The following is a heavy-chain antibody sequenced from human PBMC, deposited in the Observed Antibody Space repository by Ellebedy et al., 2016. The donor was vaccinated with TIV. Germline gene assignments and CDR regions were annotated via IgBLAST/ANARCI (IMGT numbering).Heavy chain of an antibody. V-gene: IGHV3-48*03. J-gene: IGHJ4*02. CDR3: ARDDSSGYPRYFDY. Sequence: GGSLRLSCAASGFHFSSYDVNWVRQAPGRGLEWLSYISSSGSTTKYADSVKGRFTISRDNAKNSLYLQMNSPRAEDTAVYYCARDDSSGYPRYFDYWGQGTLVTVSS. D-gene: IGHD3-22*01. CDR2: ISSSGSTT. CDR1: GFHFSSYD.